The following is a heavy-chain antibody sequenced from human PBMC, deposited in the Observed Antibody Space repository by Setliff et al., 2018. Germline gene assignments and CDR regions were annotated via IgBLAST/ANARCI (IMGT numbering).Heavy chain of an antibody. CDR2: IYYSGST. V-gene: IGHV4-39*07. D-gene: IGHD3-16*01. CDR3: ARLRGALDY. Sequence: TSETLSLTCTVSGGSISSSSYYWGWIRQPPGKGLEWIGSIYYSGSTYYNPSLKSRVTISVDTSKNQFSLRLSSATAADTAVYYCARLRGALDYWGQGTLVTVSS. J-gene: IGHJ4*02. CDR1: GGSISSSSYY.